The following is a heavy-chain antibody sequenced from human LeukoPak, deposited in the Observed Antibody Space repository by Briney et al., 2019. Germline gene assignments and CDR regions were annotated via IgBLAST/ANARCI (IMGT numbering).Heavy chain of an antibody. Sequence: SETLSLTCTVSGGSISSGGYYWSWIRQHPGKGLEWIGYIYYSGSTYYNPSLKSRVTISVDTSKNQFSLKLSSVTAADTAVYYCARAVAGSGSYQKGRYYFDYWGQGTLVTVPS. D-gene: IGHD3-10*01. CDR1: GGSISSGGYY. V-gene: IGHV4-31*03. J-gene: IGHJ4*02. CDR3: ARAVAGSGSYQKGRYYFDY. CDR2: IYYSGST.